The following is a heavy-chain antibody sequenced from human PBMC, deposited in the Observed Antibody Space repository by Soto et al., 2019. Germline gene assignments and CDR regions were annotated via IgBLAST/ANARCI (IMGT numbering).Heavy chain of an antibody. V-gene: IGHV1-3*01. CDR1: GYTFTTYA. D-gene: IGHD3-22*01. J-gene: IGHJ5*01. CDR3: TGGVGYDDSWSLNWLDS. Sequence: QVQLVQSGAEVKKPGASVKVSCKASGYTFTTYAMHWVRQAPGQRLEWMGWINAGNGYTKYSQKFQGRVTITRDTAAGRGCMGVSSLRSEDTALYYCTGGVGYDDSWSLNWLDSWGQGTLVTVSS. CDR2: INAGNGYT.